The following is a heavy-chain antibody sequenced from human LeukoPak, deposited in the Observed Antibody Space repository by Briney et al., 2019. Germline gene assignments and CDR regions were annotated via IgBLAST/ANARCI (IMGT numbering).Heavy chain of an antibody. D-gene: IGHD6-6*01. CDR3: ARDGSLARPGVHYYYGMDV. CDR1: GGSISSGGYY. Sequence: SETLSLTCTVSGGSISSGGYYWSWIRQHPGKGLEWIGYIYYSGSTYYNPSLKSRVTISVDTSKNQFSLKLSSVTAADTAVYYCARDGSLARPGVHYYYGMDVWGQGTTVTVSS. J-gene: IGHJ6*02. CDR2: IYYSGST. V-gene: IGHV4-31*03.